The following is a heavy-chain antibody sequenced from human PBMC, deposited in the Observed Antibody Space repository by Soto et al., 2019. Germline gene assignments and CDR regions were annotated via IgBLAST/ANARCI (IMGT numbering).Heavy chain of an antibody. J-gene: IGHJ4*02. CDR3: ARRIRYIVGATGYFDY. CDR1: GGSISSSSYY. D-gene: IGHD1-26*01. V-gene: IGHV4-39*01. CDR2: IYYSGST. Sequence: QLQLQESGPGLVKPSETLSLTCTVSGGSISSSSYYWGWIRQPPGKGLEWIGSIYYSGSTYYNPSLKSRVTISVDTSKNQFSLKLSSVTAADTAVYYCARRIRYIVGATGYFDYWGQGTLVTVSS.